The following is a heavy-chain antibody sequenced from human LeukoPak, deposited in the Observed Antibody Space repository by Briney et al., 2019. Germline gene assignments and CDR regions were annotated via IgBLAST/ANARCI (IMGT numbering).Heavy chain of an antibody. CDR2: IKSKTDAGTT. CDR1: GFTFSNAW. CDR3: TTEANYDSSGYLN. J-gene: IGHJ4*02. Sequence: GGSVRLSCAVSGFTFSNAWMNWVRQARVKGMKWVCRIKSKTDAGTTDNTAPVKRRFTISRDDSKNTLSLHMNSLKTEDTAVYHCTTEANYDSSGYLNWGQGTLVTVSS. V-gene: IGHV3-15*01. D-gene: IGHD3-22*01.